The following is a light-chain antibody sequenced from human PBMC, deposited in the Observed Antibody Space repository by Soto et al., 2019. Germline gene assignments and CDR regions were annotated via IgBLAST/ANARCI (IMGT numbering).Light chain of an antibody. V-gene: IGLV2-14*03. J-gene: IGLJ1*01. CDR1: SSDVGAYDS. CDR2: GVS. CDR3: SSYTSDSTYV. Sequence: QSALTQPASVSGSPGQSIAISRTGTSSDVGAYDSVCWYQQHPGKAPKLIIFGVSNRPSGVSNRFSGHKSGNTASLTISGLQAEDEADYYCSSYTSDSTYVFATGTKLTVL.